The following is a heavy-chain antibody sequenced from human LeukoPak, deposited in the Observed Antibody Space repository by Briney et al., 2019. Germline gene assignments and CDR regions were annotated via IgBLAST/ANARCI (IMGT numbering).Heavy chain of an antibody. D-gene: IGHD6-13*01. Sequence: GASVKVSCKASGYTFTGYYMHWVRQAPGQGLEWMGWINPNSGGTNYAQKFQGRVTITRDTSASTAYMELSSLRSEDTAVYYCARRSEAAAYYYYGMDVWGQGTTVTVSS. CDR1: GYTFTGYY. J-gene: IGHJ6*02. CDR2: INPNSGGT. V-gene: IGHV1-2*02. CDR3: ARRSEAAAYYYYGMDV.